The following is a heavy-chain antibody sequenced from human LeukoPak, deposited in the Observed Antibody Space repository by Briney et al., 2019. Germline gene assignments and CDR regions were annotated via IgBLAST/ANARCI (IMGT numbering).Heavy chain of an antibody. D-gene: IGHD5-24*01. CDR2: ISWNSGSI. J-gene: IGHJ4*02. Sequence: GGSLRLSCAASGFTFDDYAMHWVRQAPGKGLEWVSGISWNSGSIGYADSVKGRFTIFRDNAKNSLYLQMNSLRAEDTALYYCAKAHPSVEMATITLGGYFDYWGQGTLVTVSS. CDR3: AKAHPSVEMATITLGGYFDY. V-gene: IGHV3-9*01. CDR1: GFTFDDYA.